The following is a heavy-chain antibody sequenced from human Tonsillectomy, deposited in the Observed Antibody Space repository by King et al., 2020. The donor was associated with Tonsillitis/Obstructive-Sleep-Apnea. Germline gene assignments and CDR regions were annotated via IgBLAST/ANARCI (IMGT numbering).Heavy chain of an antibody. CDR1: GGSISSYY. CDR2: IYYSGST. CDR3: ARGRKYDFWSGYYSGRGTYYYYYYMDV. Sequence: QLQESGPGLVKPSETLSLTCTVSGGSISSYYWSWIRQPPGKGLEWIGYIYYSGSTNYNPSLKSRVTISVDTSKNQFSLKLSSVTAADTAVYYFARGRKYDFWSGYYSGRGTYYYYYYMDVWGKGTTVTVSS. D-gene: IGHD3-3*01. V-gene: IGHV4-59*01. J-gene: IGHJ6*03.